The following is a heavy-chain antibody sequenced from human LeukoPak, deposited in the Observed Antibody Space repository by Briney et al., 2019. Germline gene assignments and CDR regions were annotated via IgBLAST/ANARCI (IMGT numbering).Heavy chain of an antibody. CDR3: AREGPGYSYGYVWYNDFDI. CDR1: GFTFSSYW. D-gene: IGHD5-18*01. CDR2: IKQDGSEK. J-gene: IGHJ3*02. Sequence: GGSLRLSCAASGFTFSSYWMSWVRQAPGKGLEWVANIKQDGSEKYYVDSVKGRFTISRDNAKNSLYLQMNSLRAEDTAVYYGAREGPGYSYGYVWYNDFDIWGQGTMVTVSS. V-gene: IGHV3-7*01.